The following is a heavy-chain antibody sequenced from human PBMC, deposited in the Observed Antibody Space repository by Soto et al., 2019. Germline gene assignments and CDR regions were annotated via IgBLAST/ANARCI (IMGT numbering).Heavy chain of an antibody. CDR3: AKDLPGAVVVPAFDY. Sequence: GGSLRLSCAASGFTFSSYAMSWVRQAPGKGLEWVSAISGSGGSTYYADSVKGRFTISRDNSKNTLYLQMNSLRAEDTAVYYCAKDLPGAVVVPAFDYWGQGTLVTAPQ. D-gene: IGHD2-2*01. V-gene: IGHV3-23*01. CDR1: GFTFSSYA. J-gene: IGHJ4*02. CDR2: ISGSGGST.